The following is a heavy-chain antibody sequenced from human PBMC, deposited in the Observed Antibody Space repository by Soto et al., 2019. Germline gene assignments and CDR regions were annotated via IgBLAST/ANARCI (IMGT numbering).Heavy chain of an antibody. CDR3: ASERGSSYFDY. D-gene: IGHD1-26*01. V-gene: IGHV3-33*01. CDR2: IWYDESNK. Sequence: QVQLVESGGGVVQPGRSLRLSCAVSGFPLSDYGMHWVRQAPGKGLEWVSVIWYDESNKYYADSVKGRFTISRDISKNTVYLQMNSLRAEDTAVYYCASERGSSYFDYWGQETLVTVSS. CDR1: GFPLSDYG. J-gene: IGHJ4*02.